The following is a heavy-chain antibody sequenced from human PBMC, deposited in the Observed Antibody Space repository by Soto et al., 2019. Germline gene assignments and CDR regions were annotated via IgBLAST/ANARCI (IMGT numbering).Heavy chain of an antibody. D-gene: IGHD3-10*01. CDR1: GFTFSSYW. V-gene: IGHV3-74*03. CDR2: INTDGSST. Sequence: PGGSLRLSCAASGFTFSSYWMHWARQVPGKGLVWVSRINTDGSSTTYADSVKGRFTISRDNAKNTLYLQMNGLRAEDTAVYYCVKAAARGDYWGQGTLVTVSS. CDR3: VKAAARGDY. J-gene: IGHJ4*02.